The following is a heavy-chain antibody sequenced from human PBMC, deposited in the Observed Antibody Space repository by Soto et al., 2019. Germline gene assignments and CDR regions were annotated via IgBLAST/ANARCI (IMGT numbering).Heavy chain of an antibody. J-gene: IGHJ6*02. CDR3: ARERIAVGSYGWDV. CDR2: IYYSGST. D-gene: IGHD6-19*01. V-gene: IGHV4-59*01. CDR1: GGSISSYY. Sequence: LSLTCTVSGGSISSYYWSWIRQPPGNGLEWIGYIYYSGSTNYNPSLKSRVTISVDTSKNRFSLRLSSLTAADTAVYYCARERIAVGSYGWDVWGQGTTVTVSS.